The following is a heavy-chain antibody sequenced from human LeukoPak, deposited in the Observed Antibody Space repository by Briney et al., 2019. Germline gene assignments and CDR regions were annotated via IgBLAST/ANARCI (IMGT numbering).Heavy chain of an antibody. Sequence: GGSLRLSCAASGFTFSSYSMNCVRQAPGKGLEWVSYISSTSMTIYYADSVKGRFTISRDNAKNSLYLQMNSLRAEDTAVYSCARLNPPRPVEYDFWSGYFDYWGQGTLVTVSS. CDR2: ISSTSMTI. CDR1: GFTFSSYS. J-gene: IGHJ4*02. D-gene: IGHD3-3*01. CDR3: ARLNPPRPVEYDFWSGYFDY. V-gene: IGHV3-48*04.